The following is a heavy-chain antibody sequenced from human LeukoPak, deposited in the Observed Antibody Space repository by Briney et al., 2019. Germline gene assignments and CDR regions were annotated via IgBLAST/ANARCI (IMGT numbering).Heavy chain of an antibody. CDR3: ARGGAHVYYYDSGGIDY. J-gene: IGHJ4*02. D-gene: IGHD3-22*01. CDR2: INHSGST. Sequence: PSETLSLTCAVYGGSFSGYYWSWIRQPPGKGLEWIGEINHSGSTNYNPSLKSRVTISVDTSKNQFSLKLSSVTAADTAVYYCARGGAHVYYYDSGGIDYWGQGTLVTVSS. V-gene: IGHV4-34*01. CDR1: GGSFSGYY.